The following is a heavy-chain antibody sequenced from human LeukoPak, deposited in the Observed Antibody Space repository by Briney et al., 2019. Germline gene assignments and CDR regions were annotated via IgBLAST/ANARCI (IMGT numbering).Heavy chain of an antibody. CDR3: ARSAKIGVVIGWFDP. CDR1: GYTFTGYY. J-gene: IGHJ5*02. D-gene: IGHD3-3*01. Sequence: APVKVSCKASGYTFTGYYMHWVRQAPGQGLEWMGWINPNSGVTNYAQNFQGRVTMTRDTSISTAYMELSRLRSDDTAVYYCARSAKIGVVIGWFDPWGQGTLVTVSS. CDR2: INPNSGVT. V-gene: IGHV1-2*02.